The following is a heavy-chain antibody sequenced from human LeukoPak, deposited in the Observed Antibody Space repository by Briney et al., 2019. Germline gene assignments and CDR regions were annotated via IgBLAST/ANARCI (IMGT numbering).Heavy chain of an antibody. Sequence: GGSLRLSCAASGFTFSSYAMSWVRQAPGKGLEWVSAISCSGRTTYYEDFVTGRFTIFKENYKDTLLLQMNRMGAEDTAVYYCAKEAFVGARGGFDYWGQGTLVTVSS. CDR2: ISCSGRTT. V-gene: IGHV3-23*01. CDR3: AKEAFVGARGGFDY. D-gene: IGHD1-26*01. CDR1: GFTFSSYA. J-gene: IGHJ4*02.